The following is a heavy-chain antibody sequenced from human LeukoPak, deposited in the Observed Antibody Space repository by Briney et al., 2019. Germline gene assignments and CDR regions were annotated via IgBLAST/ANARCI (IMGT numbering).Heavy chain of an antibody. J-gene: IGHJ6*02. D-gene: IGHD2-2*01. V-gene: IGHV3-23*01. CDR2: ISGSGGST. Sequence: GGSLRLSCAASGFTFSSYAMSWVRQAPGKGLEWVSAISGSGGSTYYADSVKGRFTISRDNSKNTLYLQMNSLRAEDTAVYYCARGSLVPAAPGSSYYYGMDVWGQGTTVTVSS. CDR1: GFTFSSYA. CDR3: ARGSLVPAAPGSSYYYGMDV.